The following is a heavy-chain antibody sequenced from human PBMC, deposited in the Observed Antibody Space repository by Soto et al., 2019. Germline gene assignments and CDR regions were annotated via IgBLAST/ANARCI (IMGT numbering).Heavy chain of an antibody. V-gene: IGHV1-69*14. D-gene: IGHD2-15*01. CDR2: IIPIFSTP. CDR3: ARDKDRQQLGGNYYYGIDV. CDR1: GGTFGNSA. Sequence: QVQLVQSGAEVKKPGSSVTVSCKASGGTFGNSAISWVRQAPGQGLEWMGGIIPIFSTPDYAQKFQGRVTITADKSTTTANKELTSLKSEDTAVYYCARDKDRQQLGGNYYYGIDVWGQGTTVTVSS. J-gene: IGHJ6*02.